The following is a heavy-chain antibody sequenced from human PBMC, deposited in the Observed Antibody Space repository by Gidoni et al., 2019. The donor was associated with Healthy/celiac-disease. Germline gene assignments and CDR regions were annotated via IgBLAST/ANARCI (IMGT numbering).Heavy chain of an antibody. D-gene: IGHD6-13*01. CDR2: INPSGGST. CDR3: AREVRLAPEKAAFDP. CDR1: GYTFTSYY. J-gene: IGHJ5*02. V-gene: IGHV1-46*01. Sequence: QVQLVQSGAEVKKPGASVKVSCKASGYTFTSYYMHWVRQAPGQGLEWMGIINPSGGSTSYAQKFQGRVTMTRDTSTSTVYMELNSLRSEDTAVYYCAREVRLAPEKAAFDPWGQGTLVTVSS.